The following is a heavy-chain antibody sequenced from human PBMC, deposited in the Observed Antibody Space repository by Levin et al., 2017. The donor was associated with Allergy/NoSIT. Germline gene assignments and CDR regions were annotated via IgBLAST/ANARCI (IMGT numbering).Heavy chain of an antibody. CDR3: ARERLGAPDRNYLDY. Sequence: SQTLSLTCAVSGYSVSSGYHWGWIRQPPGKGLEWIGGIYHSGSTYYNPSLKSRVTMSVDTSKNQFSLKLSSVTAADTAVYDCARERLGAPDRNYLDYWGQGTLVTVSS. CDR2: IYHSGST. CDR1: GYSVSSGYH. D-gene: IGHD7-27*01. J-gene: IGHJ4*02. V-gene: IGHV4-38-2*02.